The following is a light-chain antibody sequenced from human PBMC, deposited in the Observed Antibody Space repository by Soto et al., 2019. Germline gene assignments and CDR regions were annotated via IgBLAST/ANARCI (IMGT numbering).Light chain of an antibody. CDR3: QQYGSSLTWT. Sequence: EIVLTQSPGTLSLSPGERATLSCRASQSVSSSYLAWYQQKPGQAPRLLIYGASSRATGIPDRFSGSGSGTDFTLTISRLEPEGFAVYYCQQYGSSLTWTFGQGTKV. CDR2: GAS. CDR1: QSVSSSY. J-gene: IGKJ1*01. V-gene: IGKV3-20*01.